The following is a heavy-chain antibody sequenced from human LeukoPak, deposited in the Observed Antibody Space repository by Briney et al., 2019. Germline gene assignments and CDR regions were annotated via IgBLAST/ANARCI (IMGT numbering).Heavy chain of an antibody. J-gene: IGHJ3*02. Sequence: PSETLSLTCTVSGGSISSYYWSWIRQPPGKGLEWIGYIYYSGSTNYNPSLKSRVTISVDTSKNQFSLKLSSVTAADTAVYYCAGETRWGAFDIWGQGTMVTVSS. CDR2: IYYSGST. CDR1: GGSISSYY. V-gene: IGHV4-59*01. D-gene: IGHD4-23*01. CDR3: AGETRWGAFDI.